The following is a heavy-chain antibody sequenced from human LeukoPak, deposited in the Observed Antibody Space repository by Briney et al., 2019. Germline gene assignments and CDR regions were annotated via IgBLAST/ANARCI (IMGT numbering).Heavy chain of an antibody. CDR3: WVPATAGEADY. CDR1: GFTVSSNY. CDR2: IYSGGST. D-gene: IGHD2-2*01. Sequence: GGSLRLSCAASGFTVSSNYMSWVRQAPGKGLEWVSVIYSGGSTFYADSVKGRFTISRDNAKNTLYLQMNSLRAEDTAVYYCWVPATAGEADYWGQRTLVTVSS. V-gene: IGHV3-53*01. J-gene: IGHJ4*02.